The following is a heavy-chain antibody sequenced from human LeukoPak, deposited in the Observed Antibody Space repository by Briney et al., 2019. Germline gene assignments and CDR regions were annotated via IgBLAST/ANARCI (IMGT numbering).Heavy chain of an antibody. V-gene: IGHV1-18*04. CDR3: SRDLTVARDRND. Sequence: ASVNVSCKASGYTFNTYGITWVRQAPGQGLEWIGWINPYSGNTNYAQKLQGRLTMTTDTSTSTAYMELRSLRYDDTAIYYCSRDLTVARDRNDWGQGTLVTVSS. J-gene: IGHJ4*02. D-gene: IGHD6-19*01. CDR2: INPYSGNT. CDR1: GYTFNTYG.